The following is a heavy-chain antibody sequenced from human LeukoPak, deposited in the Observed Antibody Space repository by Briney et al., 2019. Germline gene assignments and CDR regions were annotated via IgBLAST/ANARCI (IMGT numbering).Heavy chain of an antibody. CDR1: GYTFTSYG. V-gene: IGHV1-18*01. D-gene: IGHD6-19*01. J-gene: IGHJ4*02. Sequence: ASVKVSCKASGYTFTSYGISWVRQAPGQALEWMGWISAYNGDTKYAQKLQGRVTMTTDTSTTTAYMELRSLRSDDTGVYYCARDPSNSSGWYIYFDYWGQGTLVTVSS. CDR2: ISAYNGDT. CDR3: ARDPSNSSGWYIYFDY.